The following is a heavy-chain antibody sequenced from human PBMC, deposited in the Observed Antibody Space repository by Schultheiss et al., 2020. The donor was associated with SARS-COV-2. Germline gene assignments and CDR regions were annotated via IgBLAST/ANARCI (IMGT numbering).Heavy chain of an antibody. CDR1: GFTFSSYG. Sequence: GGSLRLSCAASGFTFSSYGMHWVRQAPGKGLEWVSYISSSGSTIYYADSVMGRFTISRDNAKNSLYLQMNSLRAEDTAVYYCASTLRYFDWLSFESNYYYYGMDVWGQGTTVTVSS. CDR2: ISSSGSTI. V-gene: IGHV3-48*04. J-gene: IGHJ6*02. CDR3: ASTLRYFDWLSFESNYYYYGMDV. D-gene: IGHD3-9*01.